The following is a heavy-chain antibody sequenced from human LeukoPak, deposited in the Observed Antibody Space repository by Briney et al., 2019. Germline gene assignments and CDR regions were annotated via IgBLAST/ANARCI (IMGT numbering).Heavy chain of an antibody. CDR1: GFTFSSDA. CDR2: ISYDGSNK. D-gene: IGHD2-15*01. J-gene: IGHJ4*02. Sequence: GGSLRLSCAASGFTFSSDAMHWVRQAPGKGLEWVAAISYDGSNKNYADSVKGRFTISRDNSKNTPYLQMDNLRAEDTAVYYCAKSGLNRFDYWGQGTLVTVSS. CDR3: AKSGLNRFDY. V-gene: IGHV3-30*04.